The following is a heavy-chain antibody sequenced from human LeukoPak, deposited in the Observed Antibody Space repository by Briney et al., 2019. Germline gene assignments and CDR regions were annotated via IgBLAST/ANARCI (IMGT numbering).Heavy chain of an antibody. CDR2: INHSGST. CDR1: GGSFSGYY. Sequence: SETLSLTCAVYGGSFSGYYWRWIRQPPGKGLEWIGEINHSGSTNYNPSLKSRVTISVDTSKNQFSLKLSSVTAPDTAVYYCARRHPITGTPCSGGSCYSGYFDLWGRGTLVTVSS. J-gene: IGHJ2*01. D-gene: IGHD2-15*01. V-gene: IGHV4-34*01. CDR3: ARRHPITGTPCSGGSCYSGYFDL.